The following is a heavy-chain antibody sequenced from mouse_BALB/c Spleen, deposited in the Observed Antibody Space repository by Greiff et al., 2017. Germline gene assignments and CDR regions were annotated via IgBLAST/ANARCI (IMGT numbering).Heavy chain of an antibody. Sequence: VQLKESGAELVKPGASVKLSCTASGFNFNNYNMYWVKQRPEQGLEWIGRIDPANGNTNYDPKFKGKATITADTTSNTAYLQLSSLTSEDTAVYCSASEGDEYAMDYWGQGTSVTVSS. CDR1: GFNFNNYN. J-gene: IGHJ4*01. CDR2: IDPANGNT. V-gene: IGHV14-3*02. CDR3: ASEGDEYAMDY.